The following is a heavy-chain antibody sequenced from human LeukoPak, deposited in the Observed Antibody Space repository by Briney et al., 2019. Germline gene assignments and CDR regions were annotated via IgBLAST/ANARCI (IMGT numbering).Heavy chain of an antibody. CDR2: ISYDGSNK. D-gene: IGHD3-22*01. V-gene: IGHV3-30*18. CDR3: AKAKEYYGSGYYGS. Sequence: AGGSLRLSCAASGFTFSTYGMHWVRQAPGKGLEGVAVISYDGSNKYYVDSVKGRFTISRDNSNNTLYLQMNSLPAEDTAVYYCAKAKEYYGSGYYGSWGQGALVTVSS. J-gene: IGHJ5*02. CDR1: GFTFSTYG.